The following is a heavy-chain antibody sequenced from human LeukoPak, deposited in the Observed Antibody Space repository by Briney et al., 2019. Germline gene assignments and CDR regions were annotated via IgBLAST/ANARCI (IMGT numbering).Heavy chain of an antibody. J-gene: IGHJ4*02. Sequence: GGSLRLSCAASGSTFSSYAMSWVRQAPGKGLEWVSAISGSGGSTYYADSVKGRFTISRDNSKNTLYLQMNSLRAEDTAVYYCARKGLRFLEYFDYWGQGTLVTVSS. V-gene: IGHV3-23*01. CDR3: ARKGLRFLEYFDY. CDR2: ISGSGGST. CDR1: GSTFSSYA. D-gene: IGHD3-3*01.